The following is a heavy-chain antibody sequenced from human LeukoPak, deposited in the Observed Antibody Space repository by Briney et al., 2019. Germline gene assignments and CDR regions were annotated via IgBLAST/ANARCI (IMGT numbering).Heavy chain of an antibody. V-gene: IGHV4-59*08. CDR1: GGSISSYY. J-gene: IGHJ4*02. CDR3: ARVRDSWTKYYFEY. Sequence: SETLTLTCTVSGGSISSYYWSWIRQPPGKGLEWIGYIYYSGSTNYNPSLKSRVTISVDTFKNQFSLKLSSVTAADTAVYYCARVRDSWTKYYFEYWGQGALVTVSS. D-gene: IGHD3-9*01. CDR2: IYYSGST.